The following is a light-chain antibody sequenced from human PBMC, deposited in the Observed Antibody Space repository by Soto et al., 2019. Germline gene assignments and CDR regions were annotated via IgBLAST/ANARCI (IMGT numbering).Light chain of an antibody. J-gene: IGKJ4*01. CDR2: GAS. Sequence: EIVMTQSPATLSVSPGERATLSCRASQTISSDLAWYQQKPGQAPRLLIYGASTRATGIPARFSDSGSGTEFTLTISSLQSEDFAVYYCQQYNYWPPVTFGGGTKVEI. CDR3: QQYNYWPPVT. CDR1: QTISSD. V-gene: IGKV3-15*01.